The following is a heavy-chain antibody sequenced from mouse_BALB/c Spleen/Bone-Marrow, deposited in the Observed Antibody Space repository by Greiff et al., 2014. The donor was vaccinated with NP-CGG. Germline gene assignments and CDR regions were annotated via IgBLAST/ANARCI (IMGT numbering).Heavy chain of an antibody. J-gene: IGHJ4*01. CDR2: ISSRGSYT. CDR3: ARLGYDDSSYGMDY. V-gene: IGHV5-6*02. D-gene: IGHD2-3*01. CDR1: GFTFSNYG. Sequence: DVKLQESGGDLVKPGGSLKLSCAASGFTFSNYGMSWVRQTPDKRLEWVATISSRGSYTYYPDSVKGRFTISRDNAKNTLYLQMSSLKCEVTAMYYCARLGYDDSSYGMDYWGQGTSITVSS.